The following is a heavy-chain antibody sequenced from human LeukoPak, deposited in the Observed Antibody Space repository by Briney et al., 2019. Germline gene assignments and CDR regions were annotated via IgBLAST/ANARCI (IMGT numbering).Heavy chain of an antibody. V-gene: IGHV4-4*07. J-gene: IGHJ6*03. CDR2: IYASGSS. CDR1: GDSISNYY. CDR3: ARCLNTYYYDNSGYSPEHYYMDV. Sequence: PSETLSLTCTVSGDSISNYYWSWVRPPAGKGLEWIARIYASGSSNYNPSLKSRITMSVDTSKNQFSLKLSSVTAADTAVYYCARCLNTYYYDNSGYSPEHYYMDVWGKGTTVIVSS. D-gene: IGHD3-22*01.